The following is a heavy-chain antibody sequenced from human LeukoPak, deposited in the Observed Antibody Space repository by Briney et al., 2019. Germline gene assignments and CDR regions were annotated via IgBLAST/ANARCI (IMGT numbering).Heavy chain of an antibody. D-gene: IGHD6-13*01. V-gene: IGHV3-23*01. CDR2: ISGSGGST. J-gene: IGHJ4*02. CDR1: GFTFSSYA. Sequence: GGSLRLSCAASGFTFSSYAMSWVRQVPGKGLEWVSAISGSGGSTYYADSVKGRFTISRDNSKNTLYLKMNSLRAEDTAVYYCANSNMLGYTLPEFDYWAREPWSPSPQ. CDR3: ANSNMLGYTLPEFDY.